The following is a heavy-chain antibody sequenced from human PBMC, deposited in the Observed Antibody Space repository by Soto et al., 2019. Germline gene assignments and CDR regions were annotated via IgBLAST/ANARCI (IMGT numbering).Heavy chain of an antibody. V-gene: IGHV4-31*03. CDR3: AREKGYGDYDY. D-gene: IGHD4-17*01. CDR2: IYYSGTT. CDR1: GGSISIAGYY. J-gene: IGHJ4*02. Sequence: QVQLQESGPGLVKPSQTLSLTCTVSGGSISIAGYYWTWIRQHPGKGLEWVGYIYYSGTTYYNPSLRSRFVISVDRSKNQFSLKLGSVTAADTAVYYCAREKGYGDYDYWGQGTLVTVSS.